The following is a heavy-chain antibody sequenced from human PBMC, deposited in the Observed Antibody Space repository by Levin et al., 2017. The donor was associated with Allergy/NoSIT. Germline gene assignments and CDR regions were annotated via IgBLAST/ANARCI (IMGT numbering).Heavy chain of an antibody. J-gene: IGHJ3*02. D-gene: IGHD5/OR15-5a*01. CDR2: INIDGTST. CDR1: GFTFSTYW. V-gene: IGHV3-74*01. CDR3: VRESPSVFDI. Sequence: GGSLRLSCSASGFTFSTYWMHWVRQAPGKGLVWVSRINIDGTSTAYADSVKGRFTISRDNNKNILYLQMNSLRAEDTALYYCVRESPSVFDIWGQGTTVTVSS.